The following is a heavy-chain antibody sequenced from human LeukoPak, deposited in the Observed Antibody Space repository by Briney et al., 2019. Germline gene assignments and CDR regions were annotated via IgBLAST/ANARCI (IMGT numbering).Heavy chain of an antibody. CDR1: GGTFSSYA. CDR3: ARGNLRDGYNSLFDY. J-gene: IGHJ4*02. Sequence: SVKVSCKASGGTFSSYAVSWVRQAPGQGLEWMGGIIPIFGTANYAQKFRGRVTITADESTSTAYMELSSLRSEDTAVYYCARGNLRDGYNSLFDYWGQGTLVTVSS. CDR2: IIPIFGTA. V-gene: IGHV1-69*13. D-gene: IGHD5-24*01.